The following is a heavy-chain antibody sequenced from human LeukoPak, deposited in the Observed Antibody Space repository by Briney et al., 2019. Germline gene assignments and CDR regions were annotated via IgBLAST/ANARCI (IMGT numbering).Heavy chain of an antibody. J-gene: IGHJ4*02. V-gene: IGHV3-23*01. D-gene: IGHD5-12*01. CDR2: ISPSGGST. CDR3: AKERRYSDYDLDY. Sequence: GGSLRLSCAASAFTFSNYGMNWVRQAPGKGLEWVSAISPSGGSTAYADSVKGRFTISRDNSKNTLYLQMNNLRAEDTAVYYCAKERRYSDYDLDYWGQGTLVTVSS. CDR1: AFTFSNYG.